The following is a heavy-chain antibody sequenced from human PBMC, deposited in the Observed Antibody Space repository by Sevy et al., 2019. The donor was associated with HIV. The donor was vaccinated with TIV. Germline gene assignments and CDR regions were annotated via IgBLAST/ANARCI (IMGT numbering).Heavy chain of an antibody. CDR3: SSQGERY. J-gene: IGHJ4*02. CDR1: GFPFNKEW. D-gene: IGHD3-16*01. Sequence: GGSLRLSCSASGFPFNKEWMSWVRQAPGKGLEWVGRIKSKKDGGATDYAAPANGRFTISRDDSKNTLYLQMNSLKIGDTGFYYCSSQGERYWGLGTLVTVSS. V-gene: IGHV3-15*01. CDR2: IKSKKDGGAT.